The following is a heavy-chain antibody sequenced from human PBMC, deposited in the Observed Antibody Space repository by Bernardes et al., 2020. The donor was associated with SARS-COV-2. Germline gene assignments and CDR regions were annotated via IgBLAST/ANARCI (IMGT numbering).Heavy chain of an antibody. CDR3: AKDPIVVVPAAKLEIEYFQH. CDR1: GFTFSSYA. Sequence: GGSLRLSCAASGFTFSSYAMSWVRQAPGKGLEWVSAISGSGGSTYYADSVKGRFTISRDNSKNTLYLQMNSLRAEDTAVYYCAKDPIVVVPAAKLEIEYFQHWGQGTLVTVSS. D-gene: IGHD2-2*01. V-gene: IGHV3-23*01. J-gene: IGHJ1*01. CDR2: ISGSGGST.